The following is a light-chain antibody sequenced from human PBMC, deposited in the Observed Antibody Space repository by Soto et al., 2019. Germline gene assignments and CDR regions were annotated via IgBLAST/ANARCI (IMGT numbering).Light chain of an antibody. CDR1: RSVSSSY. J-gene: IGKJ5*01. CDR2: GAS. Sequence: EIVLTQSPGTLSLSPGERATLSFRASRSVSSSYLAWYQQKPGQAPRLLIYGASSRATGIPDRFSGSGSGTDFTLTISRLEPEDFAVYYCQQYGSSPPITFGQGTRLEIK. CDR3: QQYGSSPPIT. V-gene: IGKV3-20*01.